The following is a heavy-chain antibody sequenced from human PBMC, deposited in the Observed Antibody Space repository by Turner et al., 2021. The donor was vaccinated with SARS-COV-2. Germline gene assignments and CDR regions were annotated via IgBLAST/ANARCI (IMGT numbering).Heavy chain of an antibody. J-gene: IGHJ4*02. D-gene: IGHD6-6*01. V-gene: IGHV3-30*18. CDR2: ISYDGSNK. Sequence: QVQLVESGGGVVQPGRSLRLSCAASGITFSSHGMHWVRQAPGKGLEWVAVISYDGSNKYYADSVKGRFTISRDNSKNTLYLQMNSLRAEDTAVYYCAKLLWQLVSPAGDFDYWGQGTLVTVSS. CDR3: AKLLWQLVSPAGDFDY. CDR1: GITFSSHG.